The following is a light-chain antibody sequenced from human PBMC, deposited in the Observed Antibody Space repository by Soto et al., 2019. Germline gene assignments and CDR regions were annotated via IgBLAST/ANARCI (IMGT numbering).Light chain of an antibody. V-gene: IGKV1-5*03. CDR3: QQYNTYNT. CDR2: KAS. CDR1: QSISTW. Sequence: DIQMTQSPSTLSASVGDRVTITCRASQSISTWVAWYQQKPGKAPKLLINKASSLESGVPSRFSGSGSWTEFTLTISSLQPDDFATYYCQQYNTYNTFGQGTKLEIK. J-gene: IGKJ2*01.